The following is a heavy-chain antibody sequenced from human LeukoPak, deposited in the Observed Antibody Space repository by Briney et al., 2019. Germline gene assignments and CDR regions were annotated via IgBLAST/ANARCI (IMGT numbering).Heavy chain of an antibody. D-gene: IGHD6-6*01. CDR2: ISAYNGNT. CDR1: GYTFTSYG. V-gene: IGHV1-18*01. CDR3: ARVLLVRSSRGAWFDP. J-gene: IGHJ5*02. Sequence: GASVKVSCKASGYTFTSYGISWVRQAPGQGLEWMGWISAYNGNTNYAQKLQGRVTMTRDTSISTAYMELSRLRSDDTAVYYCARVLLVRSSRGAWFDPWGQGTLVTVSS.